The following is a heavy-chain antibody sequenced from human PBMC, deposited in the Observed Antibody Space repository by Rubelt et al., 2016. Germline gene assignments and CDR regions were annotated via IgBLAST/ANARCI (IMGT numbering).Heavy chain of an antibody. CDR1: GYTFTGYY. Sequence: QVQLVQSGAEVKKPGASVKVSCKASGYTFTGYYMHWVRQAPGHGLEWMGRLNPNSGGTNYAQKFQGRVTMTRETSISTAYMELSRLRSDDTAVYYCAREGDYYYGMDVWGQGTTVTVSS. CDR2: LNPNSGGT. V-gene: IGHV1-2*06. D-gene: IGHD3-16*01. J-gene: IGHJ6*02. CDR3: AREGDYYYGMDV.